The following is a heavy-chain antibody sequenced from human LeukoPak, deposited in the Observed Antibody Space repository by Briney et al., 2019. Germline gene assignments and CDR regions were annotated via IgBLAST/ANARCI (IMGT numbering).Heavy chain of an antibody. CDR2: IYHSGST. CDR1: GYSISSGYY. V-gene: IGHV4-38-2*01. J-gene: IGHJ4*02. CDR3: ARQLAAAGTHDY. Sequence: SETLSLTCAVSGYSISSGYYWGWIRQPPGKGLEWIGSIYHSGSTYYNPSLKSRVTISVDTSKNQFSLKLSPVTAADTAVYYCARQLAAAGTHDYWGQGTLVTVSS. D-gene: IGHD6-13*01.